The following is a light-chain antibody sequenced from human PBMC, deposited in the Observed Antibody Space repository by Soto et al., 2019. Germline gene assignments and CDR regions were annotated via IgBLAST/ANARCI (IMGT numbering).Light chain of an antibody. J-gene: IGKJ5*01. CDR1: QSVSSN. Sequence: EIVMTQSPATLSVSPWERATLSCRASQSVSSNLAWYQQKPGQAPRLLIYGASTRATGIPARFSGSGSGTEFTLTISSLQSEDFAVYYCQQRSLWPPTFGQGTRLEIK. V-gene: IGKV3-15*01. CDR2: GAS. CDR3: QQRSLWPPT.